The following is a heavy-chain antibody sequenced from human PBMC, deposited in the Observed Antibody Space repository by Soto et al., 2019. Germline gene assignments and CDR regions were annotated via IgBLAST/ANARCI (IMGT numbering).Heavy chain of an antibody. Sequence: QLLESGGGLVQSGGSLRLSCEASGFSFSRFAMGWVRQAPGKGLELIAVISGNGDKTYYADSVKGRFTISRVTSNSTLFLQMNSLRGEDTAFFYCAKMFRPSAGGYYPSTWGQGTLVTVSS. CDR1: GFSFSRFA. D-gene: IGHD3-22*01. CDR3: AKMFRPSAGGYYPST. CDR2: ISGNGDKT. J-gene: IGHJ4*03. V-gene: IGHV3-23*01.